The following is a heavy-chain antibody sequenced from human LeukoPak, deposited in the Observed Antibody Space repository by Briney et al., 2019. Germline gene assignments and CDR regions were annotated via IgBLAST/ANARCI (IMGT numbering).Heavy chain of an antibody. J-gene: IGHJ5*02. V-gene: IGHV1-18*01. D-gene: IGHD3-3*01. Sequence: ASVKVSCKTSGYTFTSYGISWVRQAPGQGLEWMGWISTYNGNTNYAQKFQGRVTMTTDTSTSTAYMELRSLRSDDTAVYYCARDRYYDFWSGYKNWFDPWGQGTLVTVSS. CDR1: GYTFTSYG. CDR3: ARDRYYDFWSGYKNWFDP. CDR2: ISTYNGNT.